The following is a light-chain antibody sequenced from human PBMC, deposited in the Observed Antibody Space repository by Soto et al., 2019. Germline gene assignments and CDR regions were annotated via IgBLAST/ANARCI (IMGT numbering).Light chain of an antibody. CDR3: SSYTSISTLV. CDR1: SSDVGGYNY. V-gene: IGLV2-14*01. J-gene: IGLJ2*01. CDR2: DVT. Sequence: QSVLTQPASVSGSPGQSITISCTGTSSDVGGYNYVSWYQQHPGKAPKLIIYDVTNRPSGVSNRFSGSKSGNTASLTISGLQAADEADYYCSSYTSISTLVFGGGTKLTVL.